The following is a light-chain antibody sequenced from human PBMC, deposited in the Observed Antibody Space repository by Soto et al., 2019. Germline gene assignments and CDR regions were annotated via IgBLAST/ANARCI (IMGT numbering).Light chain of an antibody. CDR3: GSYTSSNTLV. V-gene: IGLV2-14*03. CDR1: SSDFGGYNY. CDR2: EVT. J-gene: IGLJ1*01. Sequence: QSVLTQPASVSGSPGQSITISCTGTSSDFGGYNYVSWYQQHPGKAPKLLIYEVTYRPSGVSNRFSGSKSGNTASLTISGRQSEDEADYFFGSYTSSNTLVFGTGTKLTVL.